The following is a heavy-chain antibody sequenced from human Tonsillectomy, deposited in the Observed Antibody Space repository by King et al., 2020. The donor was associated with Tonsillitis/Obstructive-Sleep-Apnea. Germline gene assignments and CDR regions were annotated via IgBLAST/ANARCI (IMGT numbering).Heavy chain of an antibody. V-gene: IGHV3-33*01. CDR2: IWYDGRNK. D-gene: IGHD6-13*01. CDR3: ARGGSSSLDY. Sequence: GQLVQSGGGVVQPGRSLRLSCAASGFTFSHYGMHWVRQAPGKGLEWVAVIWYDGRNKYYADSVKGRFTISRDNSKNTVYLQMNSLRAEDTAVYYCARGGSSSLDYWGQGTLVTVSS. J-gene: IGHJ4*02. CDR1: GFTFSHYG.